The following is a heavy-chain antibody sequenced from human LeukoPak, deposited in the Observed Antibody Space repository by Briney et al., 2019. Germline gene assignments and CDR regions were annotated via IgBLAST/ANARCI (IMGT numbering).Heavy chain of an antibody. D-gene: IGHD3-16*01. CDR1: GGSISPYY. CDR2: ISNSGTT. J-gene: IGHJ5*02. CDR3: ARSPLVLWFGQAHNWFDP. Sequence: SETLSLTCTVSGGSISPYYWSWIRQPPGKGPEWIGSISNSGTTKYHPSLKSRVNISFDTSENQFSLKLRSVNAADTAVYYCARSPLVLWFGQAHNWFDPWGQGTLVTVSS. V-gene: IGHV4-59*01.